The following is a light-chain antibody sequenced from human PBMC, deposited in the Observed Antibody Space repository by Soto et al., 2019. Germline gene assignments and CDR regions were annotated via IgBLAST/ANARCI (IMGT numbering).Light chain of an antibody. J-gene: IGLJ3*02. CDR1: SSDVGGYNY. CDR3: SSYSGSSNWV. V-gene: IGLV2-8*01. Sequence: QSALTQPPSASGSPGQSVAISCTGTSSDVGGYNYVSWYQHHPGKAPKLMIYVVSSRPSGVSDRFSGSKSGNTASLTVSGLQAEDEADYYCSSYSGSSNWVFGGGTKVTVL. CDR2: VVS.